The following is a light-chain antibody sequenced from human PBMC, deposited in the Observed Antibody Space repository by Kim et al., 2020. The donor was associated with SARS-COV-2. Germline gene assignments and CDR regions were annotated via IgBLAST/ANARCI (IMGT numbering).Light chain of an antibody. Sequence: QPVLTQSPSASASLGASVKLTCTLSSGHSSYAIAWHQQQPEKGPRYLMKLNSDGSHSKGDGIPDRFSGSSSVAERYLTISSLQSEDEADYYCQTWGTGLFGGGTQLTVL. J-gene: IGLJ2*01. CDR2: LNSDGSH. CDR1: SGHSSYA. V-gene: IGLV4-69*01. CDR3: QTWGTGL.